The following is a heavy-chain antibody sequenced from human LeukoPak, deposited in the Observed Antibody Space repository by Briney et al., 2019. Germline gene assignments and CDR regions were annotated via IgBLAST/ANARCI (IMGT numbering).Heavy chain of an antibody. CDR2: IGSSSNYI. J-gene: IGHJ4*02. CDR3: ARVGDSSSYPFDY. D-gene: IGHD6-13*01. CDR1: GFTFSSYN. V-gene: IGHV3-21*01. Sequence: SGGSLRLSCAASGFTFSSYNMNWVRLPPGKGLEWVSSIGSSSNYIYYADSVEGRFTISRDNAKNSLYLQMNSLRAEDTAVYYCARVGDSSSYPFDYWGQGTLVTVSS.